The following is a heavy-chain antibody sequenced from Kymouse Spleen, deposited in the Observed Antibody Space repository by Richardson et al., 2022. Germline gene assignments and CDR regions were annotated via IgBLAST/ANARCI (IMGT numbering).Heavy chain of an antibody. J-gene: IGHJ4*02. CDR1: GYSFTSYW. Sequence: EVQLVQSGAEVKKPGESLKISCKGSGYSFTSYWIGWVRQMPGKGLEWMGIIYPGDSDTRYSPSFQGQVTISADKSISTAYLQWSSLKASDTAMYYCAREGLYDILTGYYPLFDYWGQGTLVTVSS. CDR2: IYPGDSDT. CDR3: AREGLYDILTGYYPLFDY. D-gene: IGHD3-9*01. V-gene: IGHV5-51*01.